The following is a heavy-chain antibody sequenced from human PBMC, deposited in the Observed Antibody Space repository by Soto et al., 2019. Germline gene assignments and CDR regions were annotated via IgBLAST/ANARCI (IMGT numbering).Heavy chain of an antibody. V-gene: IGHV1-46*01. CDR1: GYTFTSYG. CDR3: ARDLAAGDF. J-gene: IGHJ4*02. Sequence: ASVKVSCKASGYTFTSYGISWVRQAPGQGLEWIGMINPNGGSTSYAQKFRGRVTLAGDTSTSTVYMDLSSLRSEDTAMYYCARDLAAGDFWGQGTLVTVSS. D-gene: IGHD6-13*01. CDR2: INPNGGST.